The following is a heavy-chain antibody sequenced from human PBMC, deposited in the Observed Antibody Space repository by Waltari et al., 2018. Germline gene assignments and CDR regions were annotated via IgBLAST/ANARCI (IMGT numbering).Heavy chain of an antibody. CDR1: GFPFSSYW. D-gene: IGHD1-26*01. Sequence: EVQLVESGGGLVQPGGSLRLSCGASGFPFSSYWMTWVRQAPGKGLGWVAHINPDGSERYYVDSVKGRFTISRDNAKNSLYLQVNSLGAEDTAIYYCARDSGRFYVDYWGQGTLLTVSS. J-gene: IGHJ4*02. CDR3: ARDSGRFYVDY. CDR2: INPDGSER. V-gene: IGHV3-7*01.